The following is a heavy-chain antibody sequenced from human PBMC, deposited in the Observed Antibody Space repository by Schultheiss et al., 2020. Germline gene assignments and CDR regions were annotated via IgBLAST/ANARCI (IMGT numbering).Heavy chain of an antibody. CDR1: GFTFSTYA. Sequence: GGSLRLSCAASGFTFSTYAMHWVRQAPGKGLEWVAVTSYDENNKYYADFVKGRFTISRDNSKNTLYLQMNSLRPEDTAMYYCARDSFFGSGWVYNFDYWGQGTLVTVSS. V-gene: IGHV3-30*01. CDR2: TSYDENNK. D-gene: IGHD6-19*01. CDR3: ARDSFFGSGWVYNFDY. J-gene: IGHJ4*02.